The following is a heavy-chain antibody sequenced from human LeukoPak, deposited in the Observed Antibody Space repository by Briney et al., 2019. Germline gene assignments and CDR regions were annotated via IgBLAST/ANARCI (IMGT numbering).Heavy chain of an antibody. V-gene: IGHV3-9*01. D-gene: IGHD2-2*01. CDR3: AKVGRRYQLRGAYYFDY. CDR2: ISWNSGSI. Sequence: GGSLRLSCAASGFTFDDYAMHWVRQAPGKGLEWVSSISWNSGSIGYADSVKGRFTISRDNAKNSLYLQMNSLRAEDTALYYCAKVGRRYQLRGAYYFDYWGQGTLVTVSS. CDR1: GFTFDDYA. J-gene: IGHJ4*02.